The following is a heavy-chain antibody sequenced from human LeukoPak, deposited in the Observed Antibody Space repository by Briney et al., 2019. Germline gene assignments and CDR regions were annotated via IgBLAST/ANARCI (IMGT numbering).Heavy chain of an antibody. Sequence: ASVKVSCKASGYTFTGYYMHWVRQAPEQGLEWMGRINPNSGGTNYAQKFQGRVTMTRDTSISTAYMELSRLRSDDTAVYYCASLGDGYCSGGSCYNYWGQGTLVTVSS. CDR2: INPNSGGT. J-gene: IGHJ4*02. V-gene: IGHV1-2*06. CDR1: GYTFTGYY. CDR3: ASLGDGYCSGGSCYNY. D-gene: IGHD2-15*01.